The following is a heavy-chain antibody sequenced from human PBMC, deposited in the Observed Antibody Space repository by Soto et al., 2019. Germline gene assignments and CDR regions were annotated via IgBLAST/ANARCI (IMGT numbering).Heavy chain of an antibody. Sequence: QVQLQESGPGLVRPSQTLSLTCTLSGDSISSDGYYWSWIRQSPGKGLGWIGDFYYSGTTSYYPSLRSRLTSSVDTSKIQCSLRVSSVTAKYAAVYYCARRHDFSTVADSFDVWGRGTLVTVSS. D-gene: IGHD3-9*01. V-gene: IGHV4-31*03. J-gene: IGHJ3*01. CDR3: ARRHDFSTVADSFDV. CDR1: GDSISSDGYY. CDR2: FYYSGTT.